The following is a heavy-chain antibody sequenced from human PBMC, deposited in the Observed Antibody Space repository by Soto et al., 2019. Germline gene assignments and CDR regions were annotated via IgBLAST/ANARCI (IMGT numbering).Heavy chain of an antibody. CDR1: GYSFTNYW. V-gene: IGHV5-10-1*01. D-gene: IGHD3-22*01. CDR3: AIHWDSSGYYFLGY. Sequence: HGESLKISCKGSGYSFTNYWITWVRQMPGKGLEWMGRIDPSDSYTNYSPSFQGHVTISADKSINTAYLQWSSLKASDTAMYYCAIHWDSSGYYFLGYWGQGTLVTVSS. J-gene: IGHJ4*02. CDR2: IDPSDSYT.